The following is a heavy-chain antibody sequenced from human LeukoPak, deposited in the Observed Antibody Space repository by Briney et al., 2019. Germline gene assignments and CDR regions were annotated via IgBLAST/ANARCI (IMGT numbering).Heavy chain of an antibody. J-gene: IGHJ4*02. V-gene: IGHV4-59*08. Sequence: SETLSLTCTVSGGSISSYYWSWIRQPPGKGLEWIGYIYYSGSTNYNPSLKSRVTISVDTSKNQFSLKLSSVTAADTAVYYCARLRDYDILTGYSPFDYWGQGTLVTVSS. CDR3: ARLRDYDILTGYSPFDY. CDR2: IYYSGST. D-gene: IGHD3-9*01. CDR1: GGSISSYY.